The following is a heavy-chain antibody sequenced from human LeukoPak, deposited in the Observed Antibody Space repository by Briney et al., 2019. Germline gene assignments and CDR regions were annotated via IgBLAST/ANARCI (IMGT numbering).Heavy chain of an antibody. V-gene: IGHV4-39*07. CDR1: GGSISSSSYY. Sequence: SETLSLTCTVSGGSISSSSYYWGWIRQPPGKGLEWIGGIYYSGSTYYNPSLKSRVTISVDTSKNQFSLKLSSVTAADTAVYYCARDLWFGELFPPFDPWGQGTLVTVSS. CDR3: ARDLWFGELFPPFDP. CDR2: IYYSGST. J-gene: IGHJ5*02. D-gene: IGHD3-10*01.